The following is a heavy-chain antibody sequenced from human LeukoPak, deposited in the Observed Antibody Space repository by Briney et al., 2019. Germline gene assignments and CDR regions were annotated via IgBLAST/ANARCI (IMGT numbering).Heavy chain of an antibody. CDR1: GYTFTGYY. CDR2: INPNSGGT. CDR3: ARDPNYYDSSGYP. V-gene: IGHV1-2*02. Sequence: ASVKVSCKASGYTFTGYYMHWVRQAPGQGLEWMGWINPNSGGTNYAQKFQGRVTMTGDTSISTAYMELSRLRSDDTAVYYCARDPNYYDSSGYPWGQGTLVTVSS. J-gene: IGHJ5*02. D-gene: IGHD3-22*01.